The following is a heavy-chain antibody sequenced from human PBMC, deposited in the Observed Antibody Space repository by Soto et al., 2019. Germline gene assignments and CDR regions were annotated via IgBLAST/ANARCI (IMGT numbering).Heavy chain of an antibody. Sequence: EVQLVESGGGLVQPGRSLRLSCAASGFTFDDYPMHWVRHAAGKGLEWVAGLSWNSASIGYADSVKGRFTISRDNARDSLYLQMNSLRAEDTALYYCVKDDAVDFWGQGTQVTVSS. CDR2: LSWNSASI. CDR1: GFTFDDYP. J-gene: IGHJ3*01. CDR3: VKDDAVDF. V-gene: IGHV3-9*01.